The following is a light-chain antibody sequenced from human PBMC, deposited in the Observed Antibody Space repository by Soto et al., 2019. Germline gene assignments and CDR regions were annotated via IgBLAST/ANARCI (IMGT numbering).Light chain of an antibody. CDR2: AAS. CDR3: QQSYSTTWT. V-gene: IGKV1-39*01. J-gene: IGKJ1*01. Sequence: DIQMTQSPSSLSASVGDRVTITCRASQSISIYLNWYQQKPGKDPKLLIYAASSLQSGVPSRFSGSGSGTDFTLTISSLQPEDFATYYCQQSYSTTWTFGQGTKVDI. CDR1: QSISIY.